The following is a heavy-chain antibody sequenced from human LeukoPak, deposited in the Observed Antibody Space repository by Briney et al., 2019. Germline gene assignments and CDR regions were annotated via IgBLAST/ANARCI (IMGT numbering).Heavy chain of an antibody. Sequence: GGSLRLSCAASGFTFARYAMSWVRQAPGGGLGWVSSLSGRGGSTYYTDSVKGRFSISRENSKNTLQLQMNRLTVNDTAVYYCAKARVEEYQLLDSFDIWGRGTMVTVSS. CDR1: GFTFARYA. J-gene: IGHJ3*02. D-gene: IGHD2-2*01. V-gene: IGHV3-23*01. CDR2: LSGRGGST. CDR3: AKARVEEYQLLDSFDI.